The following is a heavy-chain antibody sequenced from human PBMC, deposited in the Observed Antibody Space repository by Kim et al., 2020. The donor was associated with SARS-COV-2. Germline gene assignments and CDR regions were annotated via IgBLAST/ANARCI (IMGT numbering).Heavy chain of an antibody. J-gene: IGHJ4*02. D-gene: IGHD6-6*01. CDR1: GFTFSDYA. CDR2: ISGSGGYT. V-gene: IGHV3-23*01. CDR3: AKQLIAARPLDY. Sequence: GGSLRLSCAASGFTFSDYAMSWVRQAPGKGLECVSAISGSGGYTYYADSVKGRLTISRDNSKSTLYLQMNSLRAEDTAVYYCAKQLIAARPLDYWGQGTLVTVSS.